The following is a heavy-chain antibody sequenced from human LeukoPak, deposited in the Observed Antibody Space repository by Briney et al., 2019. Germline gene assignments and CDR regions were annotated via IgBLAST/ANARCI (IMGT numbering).Heavy chain of an antibody. CDR1: GFTFSSYS. CDR2: ISSSSSYI. V-gene: IGHV3-21*01. J-gene: IGHJ3*02. Sequence: PGGSLRLSCAASGFTFSSYSMNWVRQAPGKGLEWVSSISSSSSYIYYADSVKGRFTISRDNAKNSLYLQMNSLRAEDTAVYYCARDAGVAARPDAFDIWGQGTMVTVSS. CDR3: ARDAGVAARPDAFDI. D-gene: IGHD6-6*01.